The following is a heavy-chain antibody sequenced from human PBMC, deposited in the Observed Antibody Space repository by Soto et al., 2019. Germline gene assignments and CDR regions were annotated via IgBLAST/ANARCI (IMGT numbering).Heavy chain of an antibody. J-gene: IGHJ6*02. Sequence: QVQLVESGGGLVKPGGSLRLSCAASGFTFSDYYMSWIRQAPVKGLEWVSYISSSGSTIYYADSVKGRFTISRDNAKNSLYLKINSLRAEDTAVYYCAGSDYYGSGSYWDYYYFGMDVWGQGTTVTVSS. V-gene: IGHV3-11*01. D-gene: IGHD3-10*01. CDR3: AGSDYYGSGSYWDYYYFGMDV. CDR2: ISSSGSTI. CDR1: GFTFSDYY.